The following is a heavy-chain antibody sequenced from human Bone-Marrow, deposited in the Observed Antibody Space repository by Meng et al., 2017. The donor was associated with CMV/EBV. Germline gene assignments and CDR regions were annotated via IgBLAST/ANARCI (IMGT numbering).Heavy chain of an antibody. V-gene: IGHV3-11*01. J-gene: IGHJ5*02. Sequence: CAASGFTFSDYYMSWIRQAPGKRLEWVSYISSSGSTIYYADSVKGRFTISRDNAKNSLYLQMNSLRAEDTAVYYCARAGYDYHRFDPWGQGTLVTVSS. CDR2: ISSSGSTI. CDR3: ARAGYDYHRFDP. CDR1: GFTFSDYY. D-gene: IGHD3-22*01.